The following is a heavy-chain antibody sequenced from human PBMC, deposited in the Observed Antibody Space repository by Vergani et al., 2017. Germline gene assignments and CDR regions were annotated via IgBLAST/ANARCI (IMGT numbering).Heavy chain of an antibody. Sequence: PPGKGLEWIGEVNHSGSTNYNPSLKSRVTISVDTSKNQFSLKLSSVTAADTAVYYCARDRYSSNPYYYYYMDVWGKGTTVTVSS. CDR2: VNHSGST. J-gene: IGHJ6*03. CDR3: ARDRYSSNPYYYYYMDV. V-gene: IGHV4-34*01. D-gene: IGHD3-16*02.